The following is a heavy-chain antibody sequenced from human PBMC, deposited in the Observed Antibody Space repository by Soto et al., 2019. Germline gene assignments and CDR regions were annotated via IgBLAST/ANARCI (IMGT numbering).Heavy chain of an antibody. CDR2: LSGSGTMR. CDR1: GFSFINYA. CDR3: AKEAEENENVPIPGDN. D-gene: IGHD1-1*01. J-gene: IGHJ4*02. Sequence: PWGSLRLSCAASGFSFINYAITFFRHSPFKGLEWVSGLSGSGTMRYYADSVRGRFIISRDNAKNTLFLQMDNLRVEDSAVYYCAKEAEENENVPIPGDNWGQGTLVTVSS. V-gene: IGHV3-23*01.